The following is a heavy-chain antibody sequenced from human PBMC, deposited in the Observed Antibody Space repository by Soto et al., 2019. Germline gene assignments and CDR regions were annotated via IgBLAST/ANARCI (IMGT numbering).Heavy chain of an antibody. Sequence: EVQLVESGGGLVQPGGSLRLSCAASGFTFSSNWMSWVRQAPGKGLEWVANIKQDGSEKYYVDSVKGRFTISRDNAKNSLYLQMNSLRAEDTAVYYCARAITYITMVRGVTNWYFDLWGRGTLVTVSS. J-gene: IGHJ2*01. D-gene: IGHD3-10*01. CDR2: IKQDGSEK. CDR1: GFTFSSNW. CDR3: ARAITYITMVRGVTNWYFDL. V-gene: IGHV3-7*01.